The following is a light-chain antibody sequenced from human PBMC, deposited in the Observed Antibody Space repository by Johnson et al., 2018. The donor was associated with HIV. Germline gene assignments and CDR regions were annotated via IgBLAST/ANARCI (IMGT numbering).Light chain of an antibody. J-gene: IGLJ1*01. CDR3: GIRDSSLRTGF. CDR2: ENN. Sequence: QSVLTQSPSVSAAPGQKVTISCSGSGSNIGNTYVSWYQHLPGTAPKLLIYENNKRPSGIPDRFSGSKSATSATLGITGLQPGGQADYYCGIRDSSLRTGFFGTGTKVTVL. V-gene: IGLV1-51*02. CDR1: GSNIGNTY.